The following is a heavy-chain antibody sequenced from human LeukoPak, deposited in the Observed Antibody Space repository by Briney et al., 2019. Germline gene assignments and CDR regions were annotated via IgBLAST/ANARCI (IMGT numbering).Heavy chain of an antibody. V-gene: IGHV3-23*01. J-gene: IGHJ4*02. CDR3: AKDWSCDY. CDR2: ISDRGDKT. CDR1: GFTFRSHA. D-gene: IGHD1-26*01. Sequence: PGGSLRLSCGASGFTFRSHAMTWVRQAPGKGLEWVSAISDRGDKTHYADAVKGRFTISRDNYKNTLYLQMSSLRAEDTAIFYCAKDWSCDYWGQGTLVTVSS.